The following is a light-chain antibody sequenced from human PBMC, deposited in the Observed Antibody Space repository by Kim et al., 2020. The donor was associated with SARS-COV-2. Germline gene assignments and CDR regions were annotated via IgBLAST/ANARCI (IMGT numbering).Light chain of an antibody. V-gene: IGLV1-40*01. CDR1: RSNIGASYD. Sequence: GQTVVISCTGDRSNIGASYDVHWYQQFPGTAPKLLIFGNSNRPPGVPERFSGFKSVSSASLTIAGLQAEDEADYYCQSYDSSLSAIFGGGTQLTVL. CDR2: GNS. CDR3: QSYDSSLSAI. J-gene: IGLJ2*01.